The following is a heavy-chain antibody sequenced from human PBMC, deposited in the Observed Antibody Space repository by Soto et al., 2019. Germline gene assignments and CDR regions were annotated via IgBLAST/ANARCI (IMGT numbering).Heavy chain of an antibody. D-gene: IGHD6-13*01. CDR1: GFTVSSNY. CDR2: IYSGGTT. CDR3: ERAGISQAAAGSLDCCPIDS. Sequence: EVQLVESGGGLVQPGGSLRLSCAASGFTVSSNYMSWVRQAPGKGLERVSIIYSGGTTYYADSVKGRFTISRDNSKNTVYLQMNSLRAEDTAVYYCERAGISQAAAGSLDCCPIDSWGQGTLVTVSS. J-gene: IGHJ4*02. V-gene: IGHV3-66*01.